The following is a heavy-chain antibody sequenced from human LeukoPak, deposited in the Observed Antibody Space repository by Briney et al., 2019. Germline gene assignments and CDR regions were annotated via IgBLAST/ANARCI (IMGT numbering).Heavy chain of an antibody. CDR1: GFTFSGSS. CDR2: ISGSDSYI. Sequence: GGSLRLSCAASGFTFSGSSMNWVRQAPGKGLEWVSSISGSDSYIYYADSVKGRFTISRDNAKNSLYLQMNSLRAEDTAVYYCAKGDGYSDWGQGTLVTVSS. CDR3: AKGDGYSD. D-gene: IGHD5-24*01. V-gene: IGHV3-21*01. J-gene: IGHJ4*02.